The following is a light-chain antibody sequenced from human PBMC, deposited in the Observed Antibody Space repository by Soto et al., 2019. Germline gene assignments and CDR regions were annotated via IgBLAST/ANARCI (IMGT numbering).Light chain of an antibody. V-gene: IGLV1-47*01. CDR1: SSNIGGNY. CDR2: RNN. CDR3: AAWDDGLSAVV. Sequence: QSVLTQPPSASGTPGQRVTISCSGSSSNIGGNYVFWYQQLPGTAPKLLIYRNNQRPSGVPGRFSGSKSGTSASLAISGLRSEDEGDYSCAAWDDGLSAVVFGGGTQLTVL. J-gene: IGLJ2*01.